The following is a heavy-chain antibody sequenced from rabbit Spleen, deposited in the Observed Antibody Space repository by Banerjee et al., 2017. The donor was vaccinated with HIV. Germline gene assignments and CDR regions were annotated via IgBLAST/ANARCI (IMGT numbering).Heavy chain of an antibody. CDR3: ARNYVNAFDP. CDR1: GFSFSHNYY. V-gene: IGHV1S40*01. Sequence: QSLEESGGDLVKPGASLTLTCTASGFSFSHNYYICWVRQAPGKGLEWIACIDTSNGDTDYANWPKGRFTISKASSTTVTLQMTSLTVADTATYFCARNYVNAFDPWGQGTLVTVS. CDR2: IDTSNGDT. J-gene: IGHJ2*01. D-gene: IGHD1-1*01.